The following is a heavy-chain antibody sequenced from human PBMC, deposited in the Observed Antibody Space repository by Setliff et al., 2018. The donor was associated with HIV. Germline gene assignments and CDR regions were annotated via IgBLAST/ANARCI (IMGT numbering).Heavy chain of an antibody. J-gene: IGHJ3*02. V-gene: IGHV4-4*09. CDR2: IYISGTT. CDR3: AREHCSSGSCNGFDI. CDR1: GGSFSGYY. D-gene: IGHD2-15*01. Sequence: SETLSLTCAVYGGSFSGYYWTWIRQPPGKGLEWIAYIYISGTTNYNPSLKSRVTISLDTSRNQFSLKLGSVTAADTAMYYCAREHCSSGSCNGFDIWGQGTMVTVSS.